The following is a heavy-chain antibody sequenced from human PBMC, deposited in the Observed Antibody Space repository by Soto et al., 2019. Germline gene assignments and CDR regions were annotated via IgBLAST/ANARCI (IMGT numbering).Heavy chain of an antibody. J-gene: IGHJ1*01. CDR3: ASGAYCVGNCFSY. CDR1: GFSFRDYG. V-gene: IGHV1-18*01. Sequence: ASVKVSCRASGFSFRDYGFSWLRQAPGQGLEWMGWISAWNGQTNYAQNFRGRVTMSTDTSTSTAYVELRSLRSDDTAVYYCASGAYCVGNCFSYWGQGTLVTVSS. D-gene: IGHD2-21*02. CDR2: ISAWNGQT.